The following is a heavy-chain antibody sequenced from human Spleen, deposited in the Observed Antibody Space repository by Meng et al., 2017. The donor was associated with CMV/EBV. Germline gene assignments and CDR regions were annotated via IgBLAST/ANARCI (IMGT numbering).Heavy chain of an antibody. CDR1: GGSLSSYA. V-gene: IGHV1-69*05. CDR3: ASQQRTLLYGHYFDF. D-gene: IGHD1-26*01. J-gene: IGHJ4*02. CDR2: IIPIFGTT. Sequence: SGGSLSSYAISWLQQSPGQGLEWMGGIIPIFGTTYYAQDLKGRVTITTDESTSTVSVDLSRLRSEDTAVYYCASQQRTLLYGHYFDFWGQGTLVTVSS.